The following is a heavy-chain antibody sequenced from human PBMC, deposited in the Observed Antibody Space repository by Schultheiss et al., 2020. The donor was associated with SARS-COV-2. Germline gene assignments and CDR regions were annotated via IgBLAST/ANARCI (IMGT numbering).Heavy chain of an antibody. CDR3: ARHRVPMIVDY. CDR2: IYYSGST. V-gene: IGHV4-59*08. Sequence: SETLSLICTVSGGSLSSYYWSWIRQPPGKGLEWIAYIYYSGSTNYNPSLKSRVTISVDTSKNQFSLKLSSVTAADTAVYYCARHRVPMIVDYWGQGTLVTVSS. D-gene: IGHD3-22*01. J-gene: IGHJ4*02. CDR1: GGSLSSYY.